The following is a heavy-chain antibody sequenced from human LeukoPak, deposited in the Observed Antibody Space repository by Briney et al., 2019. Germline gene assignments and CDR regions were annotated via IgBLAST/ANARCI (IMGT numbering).Heavy chain of an antibody. CDR1: GGSISSYY. Sequence: PSETLSLTCTISGGSISSYYWSWIRLPPGKGLEWIGYIYYSGSTNYNPSLKSRVTISVDTSKNQFSLKLSSVTASDTAVYYCARHRSGWNRDFDYWGQGTLVSVSS. CDR2: IYYSGST. D-gene: IGHD6-19*01. J-gene: IGHJ4*02. V-gene: IGHV4-59*08. CDR3: ARHRSGWNRDFDY.